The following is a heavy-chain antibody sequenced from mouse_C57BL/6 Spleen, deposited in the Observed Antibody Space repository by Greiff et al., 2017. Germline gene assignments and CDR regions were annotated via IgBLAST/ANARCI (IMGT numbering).Heavy chain of an antibody. J-gene: IGHJ2*01. CDR3: ARHSSIYYGKGNYFDY. CDR2: ISSGGSYT. CDR1: GFTFSSYG. V-gene: IGHV5-6*01. D-gene: IGHD2-1*01. Sequence: EVKLMESGGDLVKPGGSLKLSCAASGFTFSSYGMSWVRQTPDNRLEWVATISSGGSYTYYPDSVKGRFTISRDNAKNTLYLQMSSLKSEDTAMYYGARHSSIYYGKGNYFDYWGQGTTLTVSS.